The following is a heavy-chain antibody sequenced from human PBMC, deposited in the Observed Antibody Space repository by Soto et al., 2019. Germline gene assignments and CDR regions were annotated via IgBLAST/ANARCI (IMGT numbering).Heavy chain of an antibody. CDR2: IYHSGST. CDR3: AHFDWFIDY. Sequence: SETLSLTCAVSGGSISSGGYSWSWIRQPPGKGLEWIGYIYHSGSTYYNPSLKSRVTISRDNSKNTLYLQMNSLRAEDTAVYYCAHFDWFIDYWGQGTLVTVSS. D-gene: IGHD3-9*01. V-gene: IGHV4-30-2*01. J-gene: IGHJ4*02. CDR1: GGSISSGGYS.